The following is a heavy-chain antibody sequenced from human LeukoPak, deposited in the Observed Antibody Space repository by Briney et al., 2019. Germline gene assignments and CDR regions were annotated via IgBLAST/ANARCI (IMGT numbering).Heavy chain of an antibody. CDR3: AKVVPFELGFDY. J-gene: IGHJ4*02. V-gene: IGHV3-33*06. D-gene: IGHD3/OR15-3a*01. CDR2: IWFDGSNE. Sequence: PGRSLRLSCAASGFIFSNYGMHWVRQAPGKGLEWGAVIWFDGSNEDYADSVKGRFTISRDNSKNTLFLQMNSLRAEDTAVYYCAKVVPFELGFDYWGQGTLVTVSS. CDR1: GFIFSNYG.